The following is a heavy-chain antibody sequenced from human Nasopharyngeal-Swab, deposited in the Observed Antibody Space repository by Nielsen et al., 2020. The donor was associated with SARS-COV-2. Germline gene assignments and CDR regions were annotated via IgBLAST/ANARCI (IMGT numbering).Heavy chain of an antibody. CDR3: ARGRGTRSYFDY. J-gene: IGHJ4*02. CDR2: IYYSGST. CDR1: GGSISSYY. Sequence: SKTLSLTCTVSGGSISSYYWSWIRQPPGKGLEWIGYIYYSGSTNYNPSLKSRVTISVDTSKNQLSLKLTSVTAADTAVYYCARGRGTRSYFDYWGQGTQVTVSS. V-gene: IGHV4-59*01. D-gene: IGHD3/OR15-3a*01.